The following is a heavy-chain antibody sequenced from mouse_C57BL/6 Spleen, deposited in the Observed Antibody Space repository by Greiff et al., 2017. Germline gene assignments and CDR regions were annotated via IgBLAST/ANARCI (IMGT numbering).Heavy chain of an antibody. CDR3: ARGGIMTTVVPHY. D-gene: IGHD1-1*01. CDR1: GYTFTSYT. CDR2: INPSSGYT. Sequence: QVQLKQSGAELARPGASVKMSCKASGYTFTSYTMHWVKQRPGQGLEWIGYINPSSGYTKYNQKFKDKATLTADKSSSTAYMQLSSLTSEDSAVYYCARGGIMTTVVPHYWGQGTTLTVSS. J-gene: IGHJ2*01. V-gene: IGHV1-4*01.